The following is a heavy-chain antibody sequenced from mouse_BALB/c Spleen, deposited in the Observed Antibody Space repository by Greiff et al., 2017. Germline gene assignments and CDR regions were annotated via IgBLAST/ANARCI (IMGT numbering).Heavy chain of an antibody. Sequence: EVKLVESGPGLVKPSQSLSLTCTVTGYSITSDYAWTWIRQFPGNKLEWMGYISYSGSTSYNPSLKSRISITRDTSKNQFFLQLNSVTTEDTATYYCATYYYGSSYRFDYWGQGTTLTVSS. CDR2: ISYSGST. CDR1: GYSITSDYA. D-gene: IGHD1-1*01. V-gene: IGHV3-2*02. J-gene: IGHJ2*01. CDR3: ATYYYGSSYRFDY.